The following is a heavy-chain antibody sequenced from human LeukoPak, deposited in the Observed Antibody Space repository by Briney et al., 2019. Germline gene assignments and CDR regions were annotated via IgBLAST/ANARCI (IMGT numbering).Heavy chain of an antibody. D-gene: IGHD5-24*01. CDR3: VRKRRDGYNFDY. CDR1: GGSINNYY. J-gene: IGHJ4*02. CDR2: IYYSGST. V-gene: IGHV4-59*01. Sequence: SETLSLTCTVSGGSINNYYWTWIRQPPGKGLEWMGYIYYSGSTDYNPSLKSRVTISVDTSKNQFSLKLNSVTAADTAVYYCVRKRRDGYNFDYWGQGTLVTVSS.